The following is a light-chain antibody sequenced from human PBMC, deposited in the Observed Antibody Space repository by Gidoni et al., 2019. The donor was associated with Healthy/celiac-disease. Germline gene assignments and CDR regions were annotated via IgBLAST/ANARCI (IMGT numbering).Light chain of an antibody. J-gene: IGLJ2*01. CDR3: SSYTSSSTPVV. CDR2: DVS. Sequence: QSALTQPASVSGSPGPSITISCTGTSSDVGGYNYVYWYQQHPGKAPKLMIYDVSNRPSGVSNRFSGSKSGNTASLTISGLQAEDEADYYCSSYTSSSTPVVFGGGTKLTVI. CDR1: SSDVGGYNY. V-gene: IGLV2-14*03.